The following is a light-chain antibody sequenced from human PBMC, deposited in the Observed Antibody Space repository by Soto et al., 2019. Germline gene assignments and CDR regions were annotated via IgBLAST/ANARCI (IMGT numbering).Light chain of an antibody. V-gene: IGLV2-14*01. Sequence: QAASVSGSPGQSITISCTGTNSDVGAHNFVSWYQQHPGKAPKLVIYEVTYRPSGVSDRFLGSKSGNTASLTISGLQADDEADYYCSSYATGNTYVFGSGTKLTVL. CDR2: EVT. CDR1: NSDVGAHNF. CDR3: SSYATGNTYV. J-gene: IGLJ1*01.